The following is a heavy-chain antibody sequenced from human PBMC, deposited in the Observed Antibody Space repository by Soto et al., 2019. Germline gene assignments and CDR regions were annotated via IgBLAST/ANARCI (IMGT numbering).Heavy chain of an antibody. CDR3: ASNYGDYVLGDYYYMXV. CDR1: GYTFTSYD. J-gene: IGHJ6*03. V-gene: IGHV1-8*01. Sequence: ASVKVSCKASGYTFTSYDINWVRQATGQGLEWMGWMNPNSGNTGYAQKFQGRVTMTRNTSISTAYMELSSLRSEDTAVYYCASNYGDYVLGDYYYMXVWGKGTTVTVSS. D-gene: IGHD4-17*01. CDR2: MNPNSGNT.